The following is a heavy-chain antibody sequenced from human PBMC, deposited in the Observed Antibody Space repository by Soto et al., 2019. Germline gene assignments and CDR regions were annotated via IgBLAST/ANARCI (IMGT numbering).Heavy chain of an antibody. J-gene: IGHJ6*02. CDR3: ARTVPLHIAARSANYGMDV. D-gene: IGHD6-6*01. CDR2: IWYDGSNK. Sequence: GGSLRLSCAASGFTFSSYGMHWARQAPGKGLEWVAVIWYDGSNKYYADSVKGRFTISRDNSKNTLYLQMNSLRAEDTAVYYCARTVPLHIAARSANYGMDVWGQGTTVTVSS. CDR1: GFTFSSYG. V-gene: IGHV3-33*01.